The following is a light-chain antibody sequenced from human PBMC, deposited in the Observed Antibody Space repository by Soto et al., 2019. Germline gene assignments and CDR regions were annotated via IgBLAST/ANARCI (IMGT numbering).Light chain of an antibody. CDR2: EVI. J-gene: IGLJ2*01. Sequence: QSVLTQPASVSGSPGQSITISCTGTNSDVGGYDYVSWFQQHPGKAPQLMIYEVIHRPSGISNRFSGSKSGNTASLTISGLQAEDEADYYCTSYTTTNTPVVFGGGTQLTVL. V-gene: IGLV2-14*01. CDR3: TSYTTTNTPVV. CDR1: NSDVGGYDY.